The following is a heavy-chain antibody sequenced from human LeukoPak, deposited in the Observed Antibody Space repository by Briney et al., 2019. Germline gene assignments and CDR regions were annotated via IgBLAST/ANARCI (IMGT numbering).Heavy chain of an antibody. CDR2: ISTSGSTI. D-gene: IGHD6-6*01. V-gene: IGHV3-48*03. J-gene: IGHJ6*02. CDR3: ARGHDWDRAAPTQFYGMDV. CDR1: GFIFSFYE. Sequence: GGSLRLSCVASGFIFSFYEFNWVRQAPGEGPEWISYISTSGSTIYYLDSVKGRFTISRDNAKNSLYLQMNSLRAEDTDVYYCARGHDWDRAAPTQFYGMDVWGQGTTVTVSS.